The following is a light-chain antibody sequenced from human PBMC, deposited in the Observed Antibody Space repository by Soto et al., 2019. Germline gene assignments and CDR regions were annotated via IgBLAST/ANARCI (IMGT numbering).Light chain of an antibody. J-gene: IGLJ1*01. CDR2: EVV. CDR3: AAWDDSLNGRYV. V-gene: IGLV2-8*01. CDR1: KNDIGVYDF. Sequence: QSALTQPPSASGSPGQSVTISCTGTKNDIGVYDFVSWYQHHPGKAPRLIIYEVVQRPSGVPDRFSGSKSGTSASLAISGLQSEDEADYYCAAWDDSLNGRYVFGTGTKVTVL.